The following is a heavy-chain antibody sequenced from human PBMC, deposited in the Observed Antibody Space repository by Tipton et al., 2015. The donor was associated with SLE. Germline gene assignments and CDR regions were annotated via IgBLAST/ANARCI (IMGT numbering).Heavy chain of an antibody. Sequence: TLSLTCTVSGDSFTSNDYYWGWIRQPPGRGLEWIGNIYYSGSTYYNPSLKSRVTISVDTSNNQFSLEVSSVTAADTAVYYCARHWLPAGYHNYFGMDVWGQGTTVIVSS. CDR1: GDSFTSNDYY. CDR3: ARHWLPAGYHNYFGMDV. CDR2: IYYSGST. V-gene: IGHV4-39*07. D-gene: IGHD5-12*01. J-gene: IGHJ6*02.